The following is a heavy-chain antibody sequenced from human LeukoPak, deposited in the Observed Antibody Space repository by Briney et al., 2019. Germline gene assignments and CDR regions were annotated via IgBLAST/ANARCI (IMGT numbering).Heavy chain of an antibody. CDR1: GFTLSKYW. CDR2: INPEKTTI. Sequence: GGSLXXSCAASGFTLSKYWVHWVRHTSGKGGEWVSRINPEKTTINYADSVTGRFTISRDNAENTVYLEMNSLRAEDTAIYHCVRDKTGWDDYWGQGTLVTVSS. D-gene: IGHD7-27*01. V-gene: IGHV3-74*01. J-gene: IGHJ4*02. CDR3: VRDKTGWDDY.